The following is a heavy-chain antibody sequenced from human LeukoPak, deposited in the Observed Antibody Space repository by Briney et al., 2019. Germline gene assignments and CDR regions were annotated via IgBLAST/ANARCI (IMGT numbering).Heavy chain of an antibody. J-gene: IGHJ3*02. Sequence: SQTLSLTCTVSGGSISSGDYYWSWIRQPPGKGLEWIGYIYYSGSTYYNPSLKSRVTISVDTSKNQFSLKLSSVTAADTAVYYCARHRVYCSSTSCYFTRGSDAFDIWGQGTMVTVSS. D-gene: IGHD2-2*01. CDR3: ARHRVYCSSTSCYFTRGSDAFDI. CDR2: IYYSGST. CDR1: GGSISSGDYY. V-gene: IGHV4-30-4*01.